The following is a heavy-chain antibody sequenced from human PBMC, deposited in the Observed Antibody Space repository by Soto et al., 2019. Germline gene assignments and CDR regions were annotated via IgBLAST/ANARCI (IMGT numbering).Heavy chain of an antibody. CDR1: GFTFSSYS. CDR3: ARDLTELLWFGELLSDWFDP. D-gene: IGHD3-10*01. V-gene: IGHV3-21*01. J-gene: IGHJ5*02. CDR2: ISSSSSYI. Sequence: GGSLRLSCAASGFTFSSYSMNWVRQAPGKGLEWVSSISSSSSYIYYADSVKGRFTISRDNAKNSLYLQMNSLRAEDTAVYYCARDLTELLWFGELLSDWFDPWGQGTLVTVSS.